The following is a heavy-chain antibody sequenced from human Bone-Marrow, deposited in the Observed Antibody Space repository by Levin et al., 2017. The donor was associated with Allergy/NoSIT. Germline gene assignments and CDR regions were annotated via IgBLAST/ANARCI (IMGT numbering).Heavy chain of an antibody. CDR1: GHTFTTYD. Sequence: ASVKVSCKASGHTFTTYDINWVRQVPGQGLEWMGWLNPNSGNTGYAHKFRGRVSMTRNTSTSTAYMELGSLTSDDTAIYFCAREIDLAFDPWGQGTLVTVSS. J-gene: IGHJ5*02. CDR3: AREIDLAFDP. D-gene: IGHD2/OR15-2a*01. V-gene: IGHV1-8*01. CDR2: LNPNSGNT.